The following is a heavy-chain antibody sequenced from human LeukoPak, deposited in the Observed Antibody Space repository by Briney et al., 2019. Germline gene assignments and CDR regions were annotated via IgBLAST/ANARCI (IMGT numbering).Heavy chain of an antibody. CDR3: ARGNYEYAWGGIDY. CDR1: GGSISSSSYY. Sequence: KPSETLSLTCTVSGGSISSSSYYWGWIRQPPGKGMEWIASIYYSGSTYYNPSLKSRVTISVDTSKNQFSLKLSSVTAADTAVYYCARGNYEYAWGGIDYWGQGTLVTVSS. CDR2: IYYSGST. D-gene: IGHD3-16*01. V-gene: IGHV4-39*01. J-gene: IGHJ4*02.